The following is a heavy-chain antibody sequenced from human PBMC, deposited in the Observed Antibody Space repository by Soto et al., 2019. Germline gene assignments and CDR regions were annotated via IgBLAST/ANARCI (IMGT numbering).Heavy chain of an antibody. Sequence: SETLSLTCTVSGGSISSGGYYWSWIRQHPGKGLEWIGYIYYSGSTYYNPSLKSRVTISVDTSKNQFSLKLSSVTAADTAVYYCARVGITIFGVVLNYFDYWGQGTLVTVS. V-gene: IGHV4-31*03. CDR1: GGSISSGGYY. J-gene: IGHJ4*02. CDR3: ARVGITIFGVVLNYFDY. CDR2: IYYSGST. D-gene: IGHD3-3*01.